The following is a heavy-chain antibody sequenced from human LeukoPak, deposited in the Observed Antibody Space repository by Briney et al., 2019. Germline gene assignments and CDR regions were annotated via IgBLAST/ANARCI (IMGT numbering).Heavy chain of an antibody. Sequence: SQTLSLTCTVSGGSISSGGYYWSWIRQPPGKGLEWIGYIYHSGSTYYNPSLKSRVTISVDTSKNQFSLKLSSVTAADTAVYYCARGRGFSYGSFDYWGQGTLVTVSS. V-gene: IGHV4-30-2*01. CDR3: ARGRGFSYGSFDY. J-gene: IGHJ4*02. CDR2: IYHSGST. D-gene: IGHD5-18*01. CDR1: GGSISSGGYY.